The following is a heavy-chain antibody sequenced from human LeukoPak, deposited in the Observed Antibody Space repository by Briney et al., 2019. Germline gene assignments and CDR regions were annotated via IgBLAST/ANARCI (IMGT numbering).Heavy chain of an antibody. D-gene: IGHD6-19*01. J-gene: IGHJ4*02. Sequence: ASVKVSCKASGYTFTSCGISWVRQAPGQGLEWMGWISAYNGKTNYAQKLQGRVTMTTDTSTSTAYMELRSLRSDDTAVYYCARGVAVAGAFGYWGQGTLVTVSS. CDR2: ISAYNGKT. V-gene: IGHV1-18*01. CDR3: ARGVAVAGAFGY. CDR1: GYTFTSCG.